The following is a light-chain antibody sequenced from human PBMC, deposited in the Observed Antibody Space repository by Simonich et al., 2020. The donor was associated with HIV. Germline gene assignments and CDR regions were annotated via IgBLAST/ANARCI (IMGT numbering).Light chain of an antibody. J-gene: IGLJ2*01. Sequence: QSALTQPRSVSGSPGQSVTISCTGTSSDIGTYTYVSWYQQHPGKAPKIIIYDVSKRPSGVSNRFSGSKAGNTASLTISGLQAEDEADYYCSSYTSRSTLVFGGGTKLTVL. V-gene: IGLV2-14*01. CDR1: SSDIGTYTY. CDR2: DVS. CDR3: SSYTSRSTLV.